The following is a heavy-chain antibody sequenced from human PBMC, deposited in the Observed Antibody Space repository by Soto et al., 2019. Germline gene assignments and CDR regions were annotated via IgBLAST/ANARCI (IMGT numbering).Heavy chain of an antibody. D-gene: IGHD3-22*01. CDR2: IFYTGRT. J-gene: IGHJ4*02. CDR1: DGSISTSSYY. Sequence: ASETLSLTCTVPDGSISTSSYYWGWIRQSPGKGPEWIGTIFYTGRTYYNPSLESRVTLSVDTSKNQFSLHLTSVTAADTAVYYCTRHHPHHYDSSGYFDYWGQGTLVTVSS. CDR3: TRHHPHHYDSSGYFDY. V-gene: IGHV4-39*01.